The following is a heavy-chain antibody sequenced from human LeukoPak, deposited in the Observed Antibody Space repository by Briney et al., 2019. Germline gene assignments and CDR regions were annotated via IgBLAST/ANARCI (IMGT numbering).Heavy chain of an antibody. CDR1: RYTPTGYY. CDR2: INPNSGGT. V-gene: IGHV1-2*04. CDR3: VRESYGDYSFRWGMDV. D-gene: IGHD4-17*01. Sequence: ASVKVSCKPSRYTPTGYYIHWVRQTPAQRLECVVSINPNSGGTNYAQKFQGWVTMTRDTSISTAYMELSRLRSDDTAVYSCVRESYGDYSFRWGMDVWGKGTTVTVSS. J-gene: IGHJ6*04.